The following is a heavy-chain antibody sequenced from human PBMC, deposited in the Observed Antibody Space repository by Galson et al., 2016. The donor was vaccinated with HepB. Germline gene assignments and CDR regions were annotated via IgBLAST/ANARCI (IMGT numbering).Heavy chain of an antibody. CDR2: IYYSGNT. V-gene: IGHV4-39*01. Sequence: ETLSLTCTVSGGSISSSSYYWGWIRQPPGKGLEWIGSIYYSGNTYYNPSLKSRVTISVDTSKNQFSLKPSSATAADTAVYYCARRPRGSSGRWFDSWGQGTLVTVSS. CDR3: ARRPRGSSGRWFDS. D-gene: IGHD6-25*01. J-gene: IGHJ5*01. CDR1: GGSISSSSYY.